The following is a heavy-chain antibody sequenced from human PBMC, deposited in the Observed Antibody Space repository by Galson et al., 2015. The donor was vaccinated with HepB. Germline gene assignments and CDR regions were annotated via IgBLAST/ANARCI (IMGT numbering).Heavy chain of an antibody. CDR3: AKGAYSSPPIFGY. J-gene: IGHJ4*02. CDR2: ISYDGSNK. V-gene: IGHV3-30*18. CDR1: GFTFSSYG. Sequence: LRLSCAASGFTFSSYGMHWVRQAPGKGLEWVAVISYDGSNKYYADSVKGRFTISRDNSKNTLYLQMNSLRAEDTAVYYCAKGAYSSPPIFGYWGQGTLVTVSS. D-gene: IGHD6-13*01.